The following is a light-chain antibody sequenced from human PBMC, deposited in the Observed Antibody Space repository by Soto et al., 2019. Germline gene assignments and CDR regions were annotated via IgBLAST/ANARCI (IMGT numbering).Light chain of an antibody. CDR2: RAS. CDR3: QQYSTWPPRYT. J-gene: IGKJ2*01. CDR1: QSVSSY. V-gene: IGKV3-15*01. Sequence: EIVMTQSPATLSVSPGGRATLSRRASQSVSSYLAWYQQRPGQPPRLLIYRASTRATGVPARFSGSGSGTEFSLTISSLQSEDFALYYCQQYSTWPPRYTFGQGTKLEI.